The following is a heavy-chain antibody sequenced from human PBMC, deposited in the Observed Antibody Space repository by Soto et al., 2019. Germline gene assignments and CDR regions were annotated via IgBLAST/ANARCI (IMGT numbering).Heavy chain of an antibody. CDR2: ISYDGSNK. V-gene: IGHV3-30*18. CDR1: GFTFSSYG. Sequence: GGSLRLSCAASGFTFSSYGMHWVRQAPGKGLEWVAVISYDGSNKYYAGSVKGRFTISRDNSKNTLYLQMNSLRAEDTAVYYCAKTIDSSGYYYFDYWGQGTLVTVSS. CDR3: AKTIDSSGYYYFDY. D-gene: IGHD3-22*01. J-gene: IGHJ4*02.